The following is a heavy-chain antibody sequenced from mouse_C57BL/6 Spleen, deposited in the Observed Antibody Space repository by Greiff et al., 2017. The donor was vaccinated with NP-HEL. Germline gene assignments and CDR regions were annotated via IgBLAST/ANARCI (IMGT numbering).Heavy chain of an antibody. CDR2: ISSGGDYI. CDR3: TREDGNYWYFDV. Sequence: EVKVVESGEGLVKPGGSLKLSCAASGFTFSSYAMSWVRQTPEKRLEWVAYISSGGDYIYYADTVKGRFTIARDNARNTLYLQRSSLKSEEPAMYYCTREDGNYWYFDVWGTGTTVTVSS. D-gene: IGHD2-1*01. J-gene: IGHJ1*03. V-gene: IGHV5-9-1*02. CDR1: GFTFSSYA.